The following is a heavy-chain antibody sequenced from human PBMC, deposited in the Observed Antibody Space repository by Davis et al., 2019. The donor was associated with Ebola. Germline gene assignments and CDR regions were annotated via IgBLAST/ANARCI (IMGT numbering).Heavy chain of an antibody. J-gene: IGHJ5*02. CDR1: GFTFSSYA. CDR2: ISGSGGST. D-gene: IGHD2-21*01. CDR3: AKDVEGGFFTSWFDP. Sequence: GESLKISCAASGFTFSSYAMSWVRQAPGKGLEWVSAISGSGGSTYYADPVKGRFTISRDNSKNTLYLQMNSLRAEDTAVYYCAKDVEGGFFTSWFDPWGQGTLVTVSS. V-gene: IGHV3-23*01.